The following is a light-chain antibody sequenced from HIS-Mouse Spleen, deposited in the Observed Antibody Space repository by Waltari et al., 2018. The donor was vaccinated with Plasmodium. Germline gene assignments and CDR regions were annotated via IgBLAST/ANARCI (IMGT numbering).Light chain of an antibody. CDR3: CSYAGSSNWV. Sequence: QSALTQPASVSGSPGQSITISCPGPSSDVGSYNLVSWYQQHPGKAPKLMIYEGSKRPSGVSNRFSGSKSGNTASLTISGLQAEDEADYYCCSYAGSSNWVFGGGTKLTVL. V-gene: IGLV2-23*01. J-gene: IGLJ3*02. CDR2: EGS. CDR1: SSDVGSYNL.